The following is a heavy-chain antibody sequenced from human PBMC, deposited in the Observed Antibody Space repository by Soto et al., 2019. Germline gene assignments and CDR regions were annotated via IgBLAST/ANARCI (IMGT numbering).Heavy chain of an antibody. CDR1: GYTFTSYA. CDR3: ARDQSGYVADFDY. J-gene: IGHJ4*02. Sequence: ASVKVSCKASGYTFTSYAMHWVRQAPGQRLEWMGWINAGNGNTKYSQKFKGRVTITRDTSTSTAYMELRSLRSDDTAVYYCARDQSGYVADFDYWGQGTLVTVSS. CDR2: INAGNGNT. D-gene: IGHD5-12*01. V-gene: IGHV1-3*01.